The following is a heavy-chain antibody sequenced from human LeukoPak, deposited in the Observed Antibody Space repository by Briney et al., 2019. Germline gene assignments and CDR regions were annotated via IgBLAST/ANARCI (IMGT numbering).Heavy chain of an antibody. CDR3: ARPSLNYDFWSGPLWEYYYYGMDV. V-gene: IGHV4-30-4*01. J-gene: IGHJ6*02. Sequence: SSETLSLTCTVSGGSISSGDDYWSWIRQPPGKGLEWIGYINYSGSTYYNPSLKSRVTISVDTSKNQFSLRLSSVTAADTAVYYCARPSLNYDFWSGPLWEYYYYGMDVWGQGTTVTVSS. CDR1: GGSISSGDDY. D-gene: IGHD3-3*01. CDR2: INYSGST.